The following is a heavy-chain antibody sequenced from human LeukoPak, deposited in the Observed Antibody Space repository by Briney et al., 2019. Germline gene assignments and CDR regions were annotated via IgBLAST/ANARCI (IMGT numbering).Heavy chain of an antibody. D-gene: IGHD3-22*01. CDR1: GFTFSSYS. J-gene: IGHJ5*02. Sequence: TGGSLRLSCAASGFTFSSYSMNWVRQAPGKGLEWVSSISSSSSYIYYADSVKGRFTISRDNAKNSLYLQMNSLRAEDTAVYYCARESGQYYDSSGYYKNWFDPWGQGTLVTVSS. CDR2: ISSSSSYI. CDR3: ARESGQYYDSSGYYKNWFDP. V-gene: IGHV3-21*01.